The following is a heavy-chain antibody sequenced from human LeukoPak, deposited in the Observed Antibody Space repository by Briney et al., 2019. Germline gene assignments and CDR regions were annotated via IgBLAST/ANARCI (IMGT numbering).Heavy chain of an antibody. Sequence: PGGSLRLSCAASGFTFSSYWMHWVRQAPGKGLVWVSGINSDGSSTRYADSVKGRFTISRDNAKNTLYLQMNSLRAEDTAVYYCARVLRLGYCSSWGQGTLVTVSS. CDR2: INSDGSST. D-gene: IGHD2-2*01. J-gene: IGHJ4*02. CDR3: ARVLRLGYCSS. CDR1: GFTFSSYW. V-gene: IGHV3-74*01.